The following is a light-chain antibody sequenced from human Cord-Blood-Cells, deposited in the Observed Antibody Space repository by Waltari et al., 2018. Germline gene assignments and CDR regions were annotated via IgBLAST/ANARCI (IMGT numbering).Light chain of an antibody. CDR3: SSYTSNVV. Sequence: QSALTQPASVSGSPGQSITISCTGTSSDVGGYNYVSWYQQHPGKAPKLMIYDVSNRPSGVSNRFSGSKSGTPASLTISGLQAEDEADYYCSSYTSNVVFGGGTKLTVL. CDR1: SSDVGGYNY. CDR2: DVS. V-gene: IGLV2-14*01. J-gene: IGLJ2*01.